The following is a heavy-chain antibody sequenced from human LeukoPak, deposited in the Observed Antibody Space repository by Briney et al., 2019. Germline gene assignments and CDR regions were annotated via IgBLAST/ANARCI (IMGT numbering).Heavy chain of an antibody. CDR1: GFTVSSNY. D-gene: IGHD2-8*02. Sequence: PGGSLRLSCAASGFTVSSNYMSWVCQAPGKGLEWVSVIYSGGSTYYADSVKGRFTISRDNSKNTLHLQMNSLRAEDTAVYYCARIISSWYNWFDPWGQGTLVTVSS. CDR2: IYSGGST. CDR3: ARIISSWYNWFDP. V-gene: IGHV3-53*01. J-gene: IGHJ5*02.